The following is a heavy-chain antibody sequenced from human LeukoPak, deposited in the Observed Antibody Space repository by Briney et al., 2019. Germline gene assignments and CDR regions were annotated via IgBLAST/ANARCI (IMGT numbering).Heavy chain of an antibody. Sequence: GESLKISCKGSEYSFPNYWIAWVRQMPGKGLEWMAIIYPGDSDTKYSPSFQGQVSISVDTSINTAYLQWSSLKASDTAMYFCARRRSSTLIDYWGQGTLVTVSS. CDR1: EYSFPNYW. J-gene: IGHJ4*02. D-gene: IGHD3-10*01. CDR3: ARRRSSTLIDY. V-gene: IGHV5-51*01. CDR2: IYPGDSDT.